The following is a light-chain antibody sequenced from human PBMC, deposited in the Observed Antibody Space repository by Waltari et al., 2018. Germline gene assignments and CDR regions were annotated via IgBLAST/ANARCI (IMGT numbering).Light chain of an antibody. V-gene: IGLV1-47*01. CDR1: NSNIGSDY. CDR3: AAWDDSVSGVL. CDR2: RNN. J-gene: IGLJ2*01. Sequence: QSVLTQPPSASGTPGQRVTISCSGSNSNIGSDYVFWYQKLPGTAPKLLIYRNNQRPSGVPDRISGSKSGTSASLAISGLRSEDEADYYCAAWDDSVSGVLFGGGTKLTVL.